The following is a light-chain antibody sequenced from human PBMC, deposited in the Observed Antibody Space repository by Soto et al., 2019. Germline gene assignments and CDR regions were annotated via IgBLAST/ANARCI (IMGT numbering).Light chain of an antibody. CDR3: HHYGYGADT. J-gene: IGKJ2*01. CDR1: ETVGSNY. Sequence: EVLLTQSPGTLSLSPGERATLSCRASETVGSNYLAWYQQQPGQAPRLLIFDASTRASDIPDRFSGSGSGTEFSLTISRLEPEDSAVYFCHHYGYGADTFGQGTKLEI. V-gene: IGKV3-20*01. CDR2: DAS.